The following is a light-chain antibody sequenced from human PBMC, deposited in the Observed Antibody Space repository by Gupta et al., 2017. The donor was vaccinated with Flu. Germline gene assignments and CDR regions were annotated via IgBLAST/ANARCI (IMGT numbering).Light chain of an antibody. Sequence: EIEMTQSPSPMSASVGDRVTITCRASQDITNDLTWYQQKPGEAPQRLIFAASTLESGVPSRFSGSGLGTAFTLTISSLQPEDFATYHCRQHNTYPYTFGGGTRVEIK. CDR1: QDITND. J-gene: IGKJ4*01. CDR2: AAS. V-gene: IGKV1-17*01. CDR3: RQHNTYPYT.